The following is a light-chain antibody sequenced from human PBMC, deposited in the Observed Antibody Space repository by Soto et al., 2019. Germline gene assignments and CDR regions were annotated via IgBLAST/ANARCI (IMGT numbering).Light chain of an antibody. CDR2: EDD. Sequence: NFMLTQPHSVSESPGKTVTISCTRSSGSIASNYVQWYQQRPGSAPTTVIYEDDQRPSGVPDRFSGFIDKSSNSASLTISGLKTEEEADYHCQSYDTSDRRVVFGGGTKLTVL. J-gene: IGLJ2*01. V-gene: IGLV6-57*04. CDR3: QSYDTSDRRVV. CDR1: SGSIASNY.